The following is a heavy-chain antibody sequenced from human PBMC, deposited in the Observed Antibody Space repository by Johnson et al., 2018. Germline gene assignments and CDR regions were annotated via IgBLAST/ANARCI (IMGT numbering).Heavy chain of an antibody. D-gene: IGHD3-10*01. V-gene: IGHV1-46*01. Sequence: QVQLVQSGAEVKKPGASVKVSCKASGYTFTSYYMHWVRQAPGQGLEWMGIINPSGGSTSYAQKFQDRVTMTRDTSTGTVYMELSSLRSEDTAVYYCAREGLARGAFDIWGQGTMVTVSS. CDR1: GYTFTSYY. J-gene: IGHJ3*02. CDR3: AREGLARGAFDI. CDR2: INPSGGST.